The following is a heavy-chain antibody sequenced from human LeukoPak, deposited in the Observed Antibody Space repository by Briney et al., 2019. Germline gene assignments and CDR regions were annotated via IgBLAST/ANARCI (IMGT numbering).Heavy chain of an antibody. CDR3: AREVSSSIGDYYMDV. J-gene: IGHJ6*03. CDR1: GFTFSSYE. Sequence: GGSLRLSCAASGFTFSSYEMNWVRQAPGKGLEWVSYISSSGSTIYYADSVKGRFTISRDNAKNSLYLQMNSLRAEDTAVYYCAREVSSSIGDYYMDVWGKGTTVTVSS. D-gene: IGHD6-6*01. V-gene: IGHV3-48*03. CDR2: ISSSGSTI.